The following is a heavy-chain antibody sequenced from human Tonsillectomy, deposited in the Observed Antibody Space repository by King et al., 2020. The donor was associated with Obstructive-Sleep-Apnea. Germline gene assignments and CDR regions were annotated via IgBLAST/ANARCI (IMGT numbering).Heavy chain of an antibody. Sequence: VQLVESGGGLVQPGGSLRLSCAASGFTFSHYDMHWVRQATGKGLEWVSGAGTSGDRYYPGSVKGRFTISREDAKNSLYLQMNNLRYGDTAVYYCARGRRYDSSGPTGDSWGQGTLVTVSS. J-gene: IGHJ4*02. D-gene: IGHD3-22*01. CDR2: AGTSGDR. V-gene: IGHV3-13*01. CDR1: GFTFSHYD. CDR3: ARGRRYDSSGPTGDS.